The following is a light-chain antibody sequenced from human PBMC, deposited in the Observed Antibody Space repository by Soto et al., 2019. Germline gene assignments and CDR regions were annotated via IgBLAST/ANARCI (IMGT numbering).Light chain of an antibody. CDR2: TAS. Sequence: DIQMTQSPSSLSASVGDTVTITCRASQSINSNLNWYQQKPAKDPNLLIYTASSLQSGVPPRFIGSGSGTEFTLTISSLQPEDFATYYCQQSYSTPITFGQGTRLDIK. CDR3: QQSYSTPIT. CDR1: QSINSN. V-gene: IGKV1-39*01. J-gene: IGKJ5*01.